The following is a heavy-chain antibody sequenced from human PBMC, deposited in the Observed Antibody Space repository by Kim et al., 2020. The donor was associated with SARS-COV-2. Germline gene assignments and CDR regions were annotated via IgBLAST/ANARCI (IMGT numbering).Heavy chain of an antibody. CDR1: GYTFTSYG. CDR3: ARLLLLPYYYYYGMDV. V-gene: IGHV1-18*01. Sequence: ASVKVSCKASGYTFTSYGISWVRQAPGQGLEWMGWISAYNGNTNYAQKLQGRVTMTTDTSTSTAYLALRSLRSDDTAVYYCARLLLLPYYYYYGMDVSGQGTTVTVSS. CDR2: ISAYNGNT. D-gene: IGHD2-15*01. J-gene: IGHJ6*02.